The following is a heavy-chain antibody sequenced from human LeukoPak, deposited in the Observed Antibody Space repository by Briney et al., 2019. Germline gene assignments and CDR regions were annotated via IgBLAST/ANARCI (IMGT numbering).Heavy chain of an antibody. CDR1: GGSISSSSYY. D-gene: IGHD6-19*01. V-gene: IGHV4-39*01. Sequence: SETLSLTCTVSGGSISSSSYYWGWVRQPPGKGLEWIGSIYYSGSTYYNPSLKSRVTISVDTSKNQFSLKLSSVTAADTAVYYCARIAVAGTHYYYYGMDVWGQGTTVTVSS. CDR3: ARIAVAGTHYYYYGMDV. CDR2: IYYSGST. J-gene: IGHJ6*02.